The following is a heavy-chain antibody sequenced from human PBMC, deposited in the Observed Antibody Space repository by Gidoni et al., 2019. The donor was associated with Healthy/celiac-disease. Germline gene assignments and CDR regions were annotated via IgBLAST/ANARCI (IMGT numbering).Heavy chain of an antibody. CDR3: TRVKMATITDAFDI. CDR2: IRSKANSYAT. D-gene: IGHD5-12*01. J-gene: IGHJ3*02. CDR1: GFTFRGSA. Sequence: EVQLVESGGGLVQPGGSLTLSCSASGFTFRGSAMHWVRPASGKGLEWVGRIRSKANSYATAYAASVKGRFTISRDDSKNTAYLQMNSLKTEDTAVYYCTRVKMATITDAFDIWGQGTMVTVSS. V-gene: IGHV3-73*01.